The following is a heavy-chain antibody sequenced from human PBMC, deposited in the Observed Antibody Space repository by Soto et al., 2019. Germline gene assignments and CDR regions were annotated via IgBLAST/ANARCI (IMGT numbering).Heavy chain of an antibody. J-gene: IGHJ4*02. CDR3: ARTDSQNSPIDY. V-gene: IGHV4-59*01. Sequence: SETLSLTCTVSGGSISSYYWSWIRQPPGKGLEWIGYIYYSGSTNYNPSLKSRVTISVDTSKNQFSLKLSSVTAADTAVYYCARTDSQNSPIDYWGQGTLVTVSS. CDR2: IYYSGST. D-gene: IGHD3-22*01. CDR1: GGSISSYY.